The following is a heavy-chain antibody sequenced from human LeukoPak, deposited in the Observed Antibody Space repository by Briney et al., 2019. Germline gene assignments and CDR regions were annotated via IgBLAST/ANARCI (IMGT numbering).Heavy chain of an antibody. J-gene: IGHJ4*02. CDR1: GFTLSSFA. D-gene: IGHD5-24*01. CDR2: ISYDGYTK. V-gene: IGHV3-30-3*01. Sequence: GGSLRLSCAASGFTLSSFAMHWVRQAPGKGLEWVSVISYDGYTKHYADSVTGRFTISRDNSKNTVFLQMNSLRAEDTAVYYCSNARPRSDGYSPFDHWAQGTLVTVSS. CDR3: SNARPRSDGYSPFDH.